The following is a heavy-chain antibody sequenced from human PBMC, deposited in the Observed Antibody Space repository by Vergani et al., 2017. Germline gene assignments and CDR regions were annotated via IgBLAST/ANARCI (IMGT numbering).Heavy chain of an antibody. J-gene: IGHJ4*02. CDR3: ARVGNTMVRGVIITGSHFDY. CDR2: IYYSGST. Sequence: QVQLQESGPGLVKPSQTLSLTCTVSGGSISSGDYYWSWIRQPPGKGLEWIGYIYYSGSTNYNPSLKSRVTISVETSKNQFSLKLSSVTAADTAVYYCARVGNTMVRGVIITGSHFDYWGQGTLVTVSS. CDR1: GGSISSGDYY. V-gene: IGHV4-61*08. D-gene: IGHD3-10*01.